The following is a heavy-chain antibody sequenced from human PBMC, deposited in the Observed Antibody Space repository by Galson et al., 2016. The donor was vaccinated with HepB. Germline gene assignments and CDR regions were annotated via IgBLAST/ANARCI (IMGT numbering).Heavy chain of an antibody. CDR2: ICYGGRGI. J-gene: IGHJ4*02. D-gene: IGHD2-2*01. CDR1: GFTLSNYY. Sequence: SLRLSCAASGFTLSNYYMSWIRQAPGKGLDWVSYIGPTGEDICYGGRGICYGDSVKGRFTVSRDNAKNTVYLHMSSLRAEDTAIYYCARDQGSAAADYWGQGTLVTVSS. CDR3: ARDQGSAAADY. V-gene: IGHV3-11*04.